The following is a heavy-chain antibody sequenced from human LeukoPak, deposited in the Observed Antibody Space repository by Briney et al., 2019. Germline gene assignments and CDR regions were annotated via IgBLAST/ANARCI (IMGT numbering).Heavy chain of an antibody. J-gene: IGHJ4*02. CDR1: GFTFRSYA. Sequence: GGSLRLSCAASGFTFRSYAMNWVRQAPGKGLEWVSVISDSGGSTYYGDSVKGRFTISRDNSKNTLYLQMNSLRAEDTAVYYCADFSHVARVDYWGQGTLVTVSS. D-gene: IGHD3-10*01. CDR3: ADFSHVARVDY. CDR2: ISDSGGST. V-gene: IGHV3-23*01.